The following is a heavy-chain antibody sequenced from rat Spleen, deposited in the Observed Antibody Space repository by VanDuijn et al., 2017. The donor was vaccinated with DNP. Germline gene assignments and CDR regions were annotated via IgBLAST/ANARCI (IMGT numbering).Heavy chain of an antibody. CDR2: ISSGGDIT. V-gene: IGHV5S13*01. D-gene: IGHD1-2*01. J-gene: IGHJ3*01. Sequence: EVQLVESGGGLVQPGRSLKLSCAASGFTFSAYYMAWVRQAPAKGLEWVASISSGGDITDYRDSVKGRFTISRDDAKNTQYIQMDSRRSEDTATYYFARHAEYSSYVYGFAYWGRGTLVTVSS. CDR1: GFTFSAYY. CDR3: ARHAEYSSYVYGFAY.